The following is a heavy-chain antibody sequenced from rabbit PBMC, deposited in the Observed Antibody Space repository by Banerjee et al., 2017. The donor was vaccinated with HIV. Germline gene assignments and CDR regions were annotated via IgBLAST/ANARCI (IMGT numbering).Heavy chain of an antibody. V-gene: IGHV1S40*01. J-gene: IGHJ4*01. CDR3: ARDYINGYTDYVFNL. Sequence: QSLEESGGGLVQPEGSLTLTCTASGFSFSGSYYMCWVRQAPGKGLEWIACIYAGSGSTYYASWAKGRFAISKTSSTTVTLQMTSLTAADTATYFCARDYINGYTDYVFNLWGQGTLVTVS. CDR2: IYAGSGST. D-gene: IGHD6-1*01. CDR1: GFSFSGSYY.